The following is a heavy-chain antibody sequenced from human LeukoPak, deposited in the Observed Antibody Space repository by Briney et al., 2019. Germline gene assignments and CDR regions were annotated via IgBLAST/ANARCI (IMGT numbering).Heavy chain of an antibody. J-gene: IGHJ6*02. CDR1: GFTFDEYT. CDR3: AMDIARVAGYYYYYAMDV. V-gene: IGHV3-43*01. CDR2: VSWDGGKT. Sequence: GGSLRLSCAASGFTFDEYTMHWVRQAPGKGLEWVSLVSWDGGKTYYADSVKGRFTISRDNSKNSLYLQRNSLRTEDTALYYCAMDIARVAGYYYYYAMDVWGQGTTVTVSS. D-gene: IGHD5-12*01.